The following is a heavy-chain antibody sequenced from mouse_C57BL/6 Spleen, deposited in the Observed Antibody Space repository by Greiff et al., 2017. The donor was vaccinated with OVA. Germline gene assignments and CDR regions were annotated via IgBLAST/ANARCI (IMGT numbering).Heavy chain of an antibody. J-gene: IGHJ1*03. Sequence: QVHVKQSGPELVKPGASVKLSCKASGYTFTSYDINWVKQRPGQGLEWIGWIYPRDGSTKYNEKFKGKATLTVDTSSSTAYMELHSLTSEDAAVYFCARGENWYFDVWGTGTTVTVSS. CDR1: GYTFTSYD. CDR3: ARGENWYFDV. V-gene: IGHV1-85*01. CDR2: IYPRDGST.